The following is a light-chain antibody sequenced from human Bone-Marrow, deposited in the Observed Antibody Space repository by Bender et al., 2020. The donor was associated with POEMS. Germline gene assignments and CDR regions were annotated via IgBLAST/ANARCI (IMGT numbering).Light chain of an antibody. CDR1: DSNFGGNN. V-gene: IGLV1-44*01. CDR3: QSYDSSLSDPWV. J-gene: IGLJ3*02. Sequence: QSVLTQPPSASGTPGQSVIISCFGTDSNFGGNNVNWYQHLPGTAPRLVVYSNYQRPSGVPARFSGSKSGTSASLAITGLQAEDEADYYCQSYDSSLSDPWVFGGGTRLTVL. CDR2: SNY.